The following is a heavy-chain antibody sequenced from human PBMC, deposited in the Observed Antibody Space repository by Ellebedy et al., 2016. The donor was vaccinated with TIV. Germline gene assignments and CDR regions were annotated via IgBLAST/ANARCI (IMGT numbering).Heavy chain of an antibody. CDR1: GFSLSSSGVG. CDR2: IYWDDEK. Sequence: SGPTLVXPTQPLTLTCTFSGFSLSSSGVGVGWIRQPPGKAPEWLAHIYWDDEKRYTPSLKTRLTLSKDTSKNQVVLTMTNMVSVDTATYYCARRPGFTWYGGDYFDAWGQGTLVTVAS. D-gene: IGHD6-13*01. V-gene: IGHV2-5*02. CDR3: ARRPGFTWYGGDYFDA. J-gene: IGHJ4*02.